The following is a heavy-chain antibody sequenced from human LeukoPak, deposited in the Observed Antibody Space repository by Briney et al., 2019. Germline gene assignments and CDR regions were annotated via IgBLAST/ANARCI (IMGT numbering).Heavy chain of an antibody. V-gene: IGHV3-48*01. CDR2: ISSSSSTI. J-gene: IGHJ6*02. CDR1: GFTFSSYS. D-gene: IGHD3-22*01. CDR3: AKEGPYYYDSSGYSTPPFYGMDV. Sequence: GGSLRLSCAASGFTFSSYSMNWVRQAPGKGLEWVSYISSSSSTIYYADSVKGRFTISRDNAKNSLYLQMNSLRAEDTAVYYCAKEGPYYYDSSGYSTPPFYGMDVWGQGPRSPSP.